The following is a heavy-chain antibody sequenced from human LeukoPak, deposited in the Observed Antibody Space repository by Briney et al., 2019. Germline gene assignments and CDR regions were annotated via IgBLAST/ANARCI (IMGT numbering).Heavy chain of an antibody. V-gene: IGHV1-18*04. CDR3: ARVGHRYYDFWSGYRQYYFDY. CDR1: GYTFTSYG. Sequence: ASVKVSCKASGYTFTSYGISWVRQAPGQGLEWMGWISAYNGNTNYAQKLRGRVTMTTHTSTSTAYMKLRSLRSDDTAVYYCARVGHRYYDFWSGYRQYYFDYWGQGTLVTVSS. J-gene: IGHJ4*02. CDR2: ISAYNGNT. D-gene: IGHD3-3*01.